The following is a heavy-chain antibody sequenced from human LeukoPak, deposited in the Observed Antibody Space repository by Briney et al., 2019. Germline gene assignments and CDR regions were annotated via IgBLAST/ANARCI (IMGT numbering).Heavy chain of an antibody. CDR3: ARELIMTTVTINYYYYMDV. CDR2: IKQDGSEE. V-gene: IGHV3-7*01. Sequence: GGSLRLSSAASGFTFSSYWMSWVRQAPGKGLEWVANIKQDGSEEYYVDSVKGRFTISRDNAKNSLYLQMNSLRAEDTAVYYCARELIMTTVTINYYYYMDVWGKGTTVTVSS. CDR1: GFTFSSYW. D-gene: IGHD4-17*01. J-gene: IGHJ6*03.